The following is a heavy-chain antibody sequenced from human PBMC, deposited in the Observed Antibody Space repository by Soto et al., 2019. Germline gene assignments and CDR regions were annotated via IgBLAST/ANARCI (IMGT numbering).Heavy chain of an antibody. CDR2: ISAYNGNT. J-gene: IGHJ5*02. V-gene: IGHV1-18*01. D-gene: IGHD1-20*01. CDR1: GYTFTSYG. Sequence: ASVKVSCKASGYTFTSYGISWVRQAPGQGLERMGWISAYNGNTNYAQKLQGRVTMTTDTSTSTAYMELRSLRSDDTDVYYFAVYEAPPFAPWGQGSLVTVSS. CDR3: AVYEAPPFAP.